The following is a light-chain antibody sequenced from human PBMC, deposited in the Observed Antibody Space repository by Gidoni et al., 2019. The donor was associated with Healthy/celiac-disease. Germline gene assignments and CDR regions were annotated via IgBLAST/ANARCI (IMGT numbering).Light chain of an antibody. CDR1: QSVSSN. CDR2: GAS. J-gene: IGKJ4*01. CDR3: QQYNNWPPLT. V-gene: IGKV3-15*01. Sequence: EIVMTQSPSTLSVSPGERATLSCRASQSVSSNLAWYQQKPGQAPRLLILGASTRATGIPARFSGSVSGTELTLTFSSLQSEDFAVYYCQQYNNWPPLTFGGGTKVEIK.